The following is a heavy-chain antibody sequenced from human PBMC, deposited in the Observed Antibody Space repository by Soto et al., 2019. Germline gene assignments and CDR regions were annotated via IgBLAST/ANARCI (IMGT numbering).Heavy chain of an antibody. CDR1: GSTVSGNY. CDR2: IYNGGGT. J-gene: IGHJ4*02. D-gene: IGHD1-26*01. CDR3: ASTSGSSYDY. Sequence: EVQLVETGGGLIQPGGSLSLSCAASGSTVSGNYLSWVRQAPGKGLEWVSVIYNGGGTYYADSVKGRFTISRDNSKNTLYLQMNSLRAEDTAVYYCASTSGSSYDYWGEGTLVTVSS. V-gene: IGHV3-53*02.